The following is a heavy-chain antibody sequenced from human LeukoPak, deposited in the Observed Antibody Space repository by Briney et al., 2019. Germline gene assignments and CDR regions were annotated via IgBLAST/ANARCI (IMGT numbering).Heavy chain of an antibody. J-gene: IGHJ4*02. V-gene: IGHV1-69*13. D-gene: IGHD3-22*01. Sequence: SVKVSCKASGGTFSSHSFNWVRQAPGQGLEWLGGIIPMSSTRKYAQNFQGRVMITADEYTSTAFMELRSLRPEDTAVYYCARVDDSSGYSFDYWGQGTLVTVSS. CDR1: GGTFSSHS. CDR3: ARVDDSSGYSFDY. CDR2: IIPMSSTR.